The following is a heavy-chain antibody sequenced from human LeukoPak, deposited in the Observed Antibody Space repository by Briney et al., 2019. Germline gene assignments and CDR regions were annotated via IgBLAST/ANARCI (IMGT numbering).Heavy chain of an antibody. V-gene: IGHV4-38-2*01. Sequence: SETLSLTCAVSGYSISSGYYWGWIRQPPGKGLEWIGSIYHSGSTYYNPSPKSRVTISVDTSKNQFSLKLSSVTAADTAVYYCARRTYCSSTSCYTFDYWGQGTLVTVSS. CDR2: IYHSGST. CDR1: GYSISSGYY. CDR3: ARRTYCSSTSCYTFDY. D-gene: IGHD2-2*02. J-gene: IGHJ4*02.